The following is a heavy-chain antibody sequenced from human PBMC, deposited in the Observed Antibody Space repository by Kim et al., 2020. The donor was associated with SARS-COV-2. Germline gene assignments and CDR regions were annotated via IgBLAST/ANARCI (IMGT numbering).Heavy chain of an antibody. Sequence: SVKGRFTISRDNAKNTLYLQINRLRAEDTAVYYCARGGSGSSFTNSWLDPWGQGTLVTVSS. V-gene: IGHV3-74*01. J-gene: IGHJ5*02. D-gene: IGHD3-10*01. CDR3: ARGGSGSSFTNSWLDP.